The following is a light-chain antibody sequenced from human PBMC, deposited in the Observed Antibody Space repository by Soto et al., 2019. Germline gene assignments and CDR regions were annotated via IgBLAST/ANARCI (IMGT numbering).Light chain of an antibody. CDR2: DAS. Sequence: EIVMTQSPATLSVSPGERATLSCRASQSVSRNVAWYQQKPGQAPRPLIHDASTRATGISVRFSGSGSGTEFTLTISSLQSEDFAVYYCQQYNNWLWTFGQGTKVEIK. J-gene: IGKJ1*01. V-gene: IGKV3-15*01. CDR3: QQYNNWLWT. CDR1: QSVSRN.